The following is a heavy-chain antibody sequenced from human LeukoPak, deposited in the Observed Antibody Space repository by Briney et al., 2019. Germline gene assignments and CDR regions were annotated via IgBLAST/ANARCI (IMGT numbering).Heavy chain of an antibody. CDR2: VSGSGGST. D-gene: IGHD2-15*01. CDR1: GLTLSNYG. V-gene: IGHV3-23*01. J-gene: IGHJ4*02. CDR3: AKRGVVIRVILVGFHKEAYYFDS. Sequence: GRSLRLSCAVSGLTLSNYGMSWVRQAPGKGMEWDAGVSGSGGSTYYADSVKGRFTISRYNPKNTLYLQMNSLIAEDTALYFCAKRGVVIRVILVGFHKEAYYFDSWGQGALVTVSS.